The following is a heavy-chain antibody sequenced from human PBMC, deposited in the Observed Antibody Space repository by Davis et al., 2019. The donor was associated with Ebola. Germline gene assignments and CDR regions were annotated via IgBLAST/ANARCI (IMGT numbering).Heavy chain of an antibody. Sequence: HSQTLSLTCAISGDSVSSTGWNWIRQSPSRGLEWLGRTYYNSKWFHDYAVSVKSRITIDLDTSKNQLSLQLDSVTPKDTAVYYCARGWLRSGFDSWGQGTLVTVSS. V-gene: IGHV6-1*01. CDR1: GDSVSSTG. CDR2: TYYNSKWFH. D-gene: IGHD5-12*01. J-gene: IGHJ4*02. CDR3: ARGWLRSGFDS.